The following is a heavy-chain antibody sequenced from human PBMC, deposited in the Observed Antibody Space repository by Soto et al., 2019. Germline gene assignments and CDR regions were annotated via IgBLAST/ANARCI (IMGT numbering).Heavy chain of an antibody. CDR2: IVVGSGNT. J-gene: IGHJ6*02. V-gene: IGHV1-58*01. CDR3: AADRGYSGYDYFFYYYYGMDV. Sequence: SVKVSCKASGFTFTSSSVQWVRQARGQRLEWIGWIVVGSGNTNYAQKFQERVTITRDMSTSTAYMELSSLRSEDTAVYYCAADRGYSGYDYFFYYYYGMDVWGQGTTVTVSS. D-gene: IGHD5-12*01. CDR1: GFTFTSSS.